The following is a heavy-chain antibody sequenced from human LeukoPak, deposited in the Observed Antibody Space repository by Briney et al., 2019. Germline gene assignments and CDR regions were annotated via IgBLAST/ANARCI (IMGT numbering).Heavy chain of an antibody. CDR2: ISSSGSTM. Sequence: PGGSLRLSCVTSGFSFSSKGMNWVRQAPGKGLDWISYISSSGSTMYYADSVKGRFTISRDNAKNSLFLQMNSLRVEDTAVYYCARGELGGDCLGQGTLVTVSS. CDR3: ARGELGGDC. D-gene: IGHD1-7*01. CDR1: GFSFSSKG. J-gene: IGHJ4*02. V-gene: IGHV3-48*01.